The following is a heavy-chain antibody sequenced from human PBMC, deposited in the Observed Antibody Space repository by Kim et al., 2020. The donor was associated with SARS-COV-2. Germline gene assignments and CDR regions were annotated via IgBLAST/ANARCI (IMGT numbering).Heavy chain of an antibody. Sequence: GGTNYNPAPKCRVTSSVDKSKNQFSRKLSSVTAADTAVYYCARVTPYFDYWGQGTLVTVSS. CDR3: ARVTPYFDY. J-gene: IGHJ4*02. CDR2: GGT. V-gene: IGHV4-4*02.